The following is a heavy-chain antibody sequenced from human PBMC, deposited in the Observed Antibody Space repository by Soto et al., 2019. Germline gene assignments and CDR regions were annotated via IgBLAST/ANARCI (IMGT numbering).Heavy chain of an antibody. V-gene: IGHV3-7*01. D-gene: IGHD6-13*01. CDR3: ARAAFSSTSY. CDR2: INQDGSVK. Sequence: PGGSLRLSCSASGFTFTNFWMNWVRQAPGKGLEWVANINQDGSVKYYVDSVKGRFTISRDNAKNSVFLQMDRLRIEDTAIYYYARAAFSSTSYWGQGTVVTVSS. CDR1: GFTFTNFW. J-gene: IGHJ4*02.